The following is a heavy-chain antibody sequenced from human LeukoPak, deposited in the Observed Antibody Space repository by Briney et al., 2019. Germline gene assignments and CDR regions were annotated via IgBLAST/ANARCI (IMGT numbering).Heavy chain of an antibody. CDR2: IYYSGST. CDR1: GGSISSGDYY. J-gene: IGHJ3*02. V-gene: IGHV4-30-4*01. CDR3: ARDTRAYYDSSSYHAFDI. D-gene: IGHD3-22*01. Sequence: SQTLSLTCTVSGGSISSGDYYWSWIRQPPGKGLEWIGYIYYSGSTYYNPSLKSRVTISVDTSKNQFSLKLSSVTAADTAVYYCARDTRAYYDSSSYHAFDIWGQGTMVTVSS.